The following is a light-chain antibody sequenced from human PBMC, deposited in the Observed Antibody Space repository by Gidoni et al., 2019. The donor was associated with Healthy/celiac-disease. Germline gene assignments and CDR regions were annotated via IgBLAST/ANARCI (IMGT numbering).Light chain of an antibody. Sequence: DIQMTQSPSTLSASVGDRVTITCRASQSISSWLAWYQQKPGKAPKLLIYKASSLESGLPSRFSGSGSGTAFTLTISSLQPDDFATYYCQQYNSYSCSFGQGTKLEIK. V-gene: IGKV1-5*03. CDR2: KAS. CDR1: QSISSW. J-gene: IGKJ2*04. CDR3: QQYNSYSCS.